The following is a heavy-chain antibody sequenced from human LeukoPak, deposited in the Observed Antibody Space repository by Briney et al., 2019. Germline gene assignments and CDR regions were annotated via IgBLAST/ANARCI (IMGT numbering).Heavy chain of an antibody. CDR2: IYSGAGT. J-gene: IGHJ4*02. V-gene: IGHV3-66*02. CDR1: GFTVSSHY. D-gene: IGHD6-13*01. CDR3: ARDRGFSSSWRLFVY. Sequence: GGSLRLSCAASGFTVSSHYMSWVRQAPGKGLEWVSVIYSGAGTSYADSVQGRSTISRDNSKNTLYLQMNSLRVEDTAVYYCARDRGFSSSWRLFVYWGQGTLVTVSS.